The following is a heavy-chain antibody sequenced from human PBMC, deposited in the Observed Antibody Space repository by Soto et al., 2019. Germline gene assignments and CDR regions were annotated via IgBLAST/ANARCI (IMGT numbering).Heavy chain of an antibody. CDR2: IHGTRSII. Sequence: EVQLVESGGGLVQPGGSLRLSCEVSGFTFSIHVMNWVRQAPGKGLEWVAYIHGTRSIIYYADSVKGRFTISRDNAKNSLFLQMDSLRDEDTAVYYCARDARNADYDYWGQGTLVIVSS. CDR1: GFTFSIHV. D-gene: IGHD3-16*01. CDR3: ARDARNADYDY. V-gene: IGHV3-48*02. J-gene: IGHJ4*02.